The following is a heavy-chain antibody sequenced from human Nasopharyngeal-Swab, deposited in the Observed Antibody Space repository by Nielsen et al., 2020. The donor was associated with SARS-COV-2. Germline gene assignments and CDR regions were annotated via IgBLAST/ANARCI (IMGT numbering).Heavy chain of an antibody. J-gene: IGHJ6*02. Sequence: GGSLRLSCAASGFTFSSYSMNWVRQAPGKGLEWVSSISSSSYMYYADSVKGRFTISRDNAKNSLYLQMNSLRAEDTAVYYCARGQYCSSTSCYARGYYYYYGMDVWGQGTTVTVSS. D-gene: IGHD2-2*01. CDR1: GFTFSSYS. V-gene: IGHV3-21*01. CDR3: ARGQYCSSTSCYARGYYYYYGMDV. CDR2: ISSSSYM.